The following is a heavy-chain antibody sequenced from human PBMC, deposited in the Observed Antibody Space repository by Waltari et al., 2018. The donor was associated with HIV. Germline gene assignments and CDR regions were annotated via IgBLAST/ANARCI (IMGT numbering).Heavy chain of an antibody. D-gene: IGHD4-17*01. V-gene: IGHV5-51*01. CDR3: ARRKGDYRTAFDI. J-gene: IGHJ3*02. Sequence: EEKLVQSGAEVKEPGASLKISCKSLGNNFAGYWVGWVRQMPGKGLEWMGVIYPGDSDAVYSPSFQGRVIMSTDSSISTVYLQWSSLRASDTAMYYCARRKGDYRTAFDIWGQGTMVTASS. CDR1: GNNFAGYW. CDR2: IYPGDSDA.